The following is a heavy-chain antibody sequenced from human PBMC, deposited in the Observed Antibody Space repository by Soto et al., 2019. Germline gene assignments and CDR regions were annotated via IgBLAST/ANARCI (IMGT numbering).Heavy chain of an antibody. V-gene: IGHV1-18*01. J-gene: IGHJ4*02. CDR2: ISAYNGNT. CDR3: ARATGNSFISGVFDY. Sequence: ASVKVSCKASGYTFTSYGISWVRQAPGQGLEWMGWISAYNGNTNYAQKLQGRVTMTTDTSTSTAYMELRSLRSDDTAVYYCARATGNSFISGVFDYWGQGTLVTVSS. CDR1: GYTFTSYG. D-gene: IGHD3-3*02.